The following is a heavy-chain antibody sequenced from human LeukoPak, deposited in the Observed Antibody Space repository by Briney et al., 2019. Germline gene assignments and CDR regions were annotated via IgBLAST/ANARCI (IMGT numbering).Heavy chain of an antibody. CDR2: IKQDGSEK. D-gene: IGHD3-10*01. CDR3: ASSYYYGSGSYYNRNYYYGMDV. V-gene: IGHV3-7*03. J-gene: IGHJ6*04. CDR1: GFTFSSYW. Sequence: GGSLRLSCAASGFTFSSYWMSWVRQAPGKGLEWVANIKQDGSEKYYVDSVKGRFTISRDNTKNSLYLQMNSLRAEDTAVYYCASSYYYGSGSYYNRNYYYGMDVWGKGTTVTVSS.